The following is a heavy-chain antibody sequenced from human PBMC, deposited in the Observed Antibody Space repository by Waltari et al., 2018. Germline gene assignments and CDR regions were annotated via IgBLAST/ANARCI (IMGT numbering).Heavy chain of an antibody. V-gene: IGHV3-7*01. D-gene: IGHD2-2*01. Sequence: RQAPGKGLEWVANINQDGSEEYYVDSVRGRFSISRHNAKNSLYLQMNSLRAEDTAAYYCARERGGYCSGTSCPRSFDYWGQGTLVTVSS. CDR3: ARERGGYCSGTSCPRSFDY. CDR2: INQDGSEE. J-gene: IGHJ4*02.